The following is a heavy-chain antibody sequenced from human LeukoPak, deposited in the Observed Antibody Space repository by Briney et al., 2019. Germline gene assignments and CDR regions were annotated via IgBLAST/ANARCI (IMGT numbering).Heavy chain of an antibody. J-gene: IGHJ4*02. CDR1: GYTFTGYY. D-gene: IGHD3-22*01. CDR2: INPNSGGT. CDR3: ARDSYDSSGFDY. Sequence: ASAKVSCKASGYTFTGYYMHWVRQAPGQGLEWMGWINPNSGGTNYAQKFQGRVTMTRDTSISTAYMELSRLRSDDTAVYYCARDSYDSSGFDYWGQGTLVTVSS. V-gene: IGHV1-2*02.